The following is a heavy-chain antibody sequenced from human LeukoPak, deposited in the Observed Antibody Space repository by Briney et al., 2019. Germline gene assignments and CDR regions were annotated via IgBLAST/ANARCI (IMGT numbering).Heavy chain of an antibody. CDR2: IIPIFGTA. CDR3: ARALHYYDSSGYYYGPFDY. Sequence: SVKVSCKASGGTFSSYAISWVRQAPGQGLEWMGGIIPIFGTANYAQKFQGRVTITADKSTSTAYMELSSLRSEDTAVYYCARALHYYDSSGYYYGPFDYWGQGTLVTVSS. CDR1: GGTFSSYA. J-gene: IGHJ4*02. D-gene: IGHD3-22*01. V-gene: IGHV1-69*06.